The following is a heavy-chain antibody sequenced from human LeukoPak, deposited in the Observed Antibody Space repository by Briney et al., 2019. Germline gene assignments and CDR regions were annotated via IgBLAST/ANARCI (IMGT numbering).Heavy chain of an antibody. D-gene: IGHD1-7*01. Sequence: ASVKVSCKASGGIFSSYAISWVRQAPGQGLEWMGIINPSGGSTSYAQKFQGRVTMTRDTSTSTVYMELSSLRSEDTAVYYCARGGITGTTFGREEFDYWGQGTLVTVSS. CDR2: INPSGGST. V-gene: IGHV1-46*01. J-gene: IGHJ4*02. CDR1: GGIFSSYA. CDR3: ARGGITGTTFGREEFDY.